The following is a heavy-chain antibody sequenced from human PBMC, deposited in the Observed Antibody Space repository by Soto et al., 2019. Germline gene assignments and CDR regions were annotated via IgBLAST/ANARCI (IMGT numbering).Heavy chain of an antibody. CDR1: GGTFSSYT. V-gene: IGHV1-69*02. CDR2: IIPILGIA. Sequence: QVQLVQSGAEVKKPGSSVKVSCKASGGTFSSYTISWVRQAPGQGLEWMGRIIPILGIANYAQKFQGRVTITADKSTSTAYMELSSLRSEDTAVYYCAAGGSAYSSSSVNAFDIWGQGTMVTVSS. D-gene: IGHD6-13*01. J-gene: IGHJ3*02. CDR3: AAGGSAYSSSSVNAFDI.